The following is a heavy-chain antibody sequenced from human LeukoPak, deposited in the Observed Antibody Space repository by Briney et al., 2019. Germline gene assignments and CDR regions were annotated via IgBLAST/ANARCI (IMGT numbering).Heavy chain of an antibody. J-gene: IGHJ4*02. Sequence: PGGSLRLSCAASGFTFSSYAMHWVRQAPGKGLEWVAVISYDGSNKYYADSVKGRFTISRDNSENTLYLQMNSLRAEDTAVYYCARDNLPAALDSLFDYWGQGTLVTVSS. D-gene: IGHD2-2*01. CDR3: ARDNLPAALDSLFDY. CDR1: GFTFSSYA. V-gene: IGHV3-30-3*01. CDR2: ISYDGSNK.